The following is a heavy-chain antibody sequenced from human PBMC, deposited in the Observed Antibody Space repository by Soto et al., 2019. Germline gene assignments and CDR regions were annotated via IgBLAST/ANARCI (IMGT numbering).Heavy chain of an antibody. CDR1: GFTFTSSS. Sequence: SVKVSCKASGFTFTSSSVQWVRQARGQRLEWIGWIVVGSGNTNYAQKFQERVTITRDMSTSTAYMELSSLRSEDTAVYYCAADPYYYDSSGYLHFWGQGTLVTVSS. CDR3: AADPYYYDSSGYLHF. D-gene: IGHD3-22*01. CDR2: IVVGSGNT. V-gene: IGHV1-58*01. J-gene: IGHJ4*02.